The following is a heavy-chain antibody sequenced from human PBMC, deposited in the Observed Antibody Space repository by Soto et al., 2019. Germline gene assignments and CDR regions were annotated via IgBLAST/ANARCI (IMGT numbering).Heavy chain of an antibody. J-gene: IGHJ4*02. CDR2: INSDASRT. V-gene: IGHV3-74*01. CDR3: ASAQY. Sequence: EVQLVESGGDLVQPGGSLRLSCAASGFTFGDYWMHWVRQSPGEGLVWISHINSDASRTGHADSVRGRFTVSRDNARNTVYLQMNSLRAEDTAMYYCASAQYLGQGTLVTVSS. CDR1: GFTFGDYW.